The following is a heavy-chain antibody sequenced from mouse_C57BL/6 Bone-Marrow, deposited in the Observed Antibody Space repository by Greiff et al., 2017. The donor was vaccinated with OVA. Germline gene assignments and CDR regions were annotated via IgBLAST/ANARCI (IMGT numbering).Heavy chain of an antibody. V-gene: IGHV1-69*01. CDR1: GYTFTSYW. J-gene: IGHJ1*03. Sequence: QVQLQQPGAELVMPGASVKLSCKASGYTFTSYWMHWVKQRPGQGLEWLGEIDPYDSYTTYNQKFKGKSTLTVDKSSSTAYMQLSSLTSEDSAVYYCARDGYDGDWYFDVWGTGTAVTVSS. D-gene: IGHD2-2*01. CDR2: IDPYDSYT. CDR3: ARDGYDGDWYFDV.